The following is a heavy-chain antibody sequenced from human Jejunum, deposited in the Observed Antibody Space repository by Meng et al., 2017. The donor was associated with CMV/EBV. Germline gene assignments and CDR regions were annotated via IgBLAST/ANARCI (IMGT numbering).Heavy chain of an antibody. CDR1: GFTFGDYC. Sequence: ASGFTFGDYCMSWVRQAPGKGLEWVSAITGSGGTTYYADSVKGRFTISRDNSENTLYLQMNSLRAEDTAVYYCAKDDHGSGWIVFDYWGQGTLVTVSS. V-gene: IGHV3-23*01. CDR2: ITGSGGTT. J-gene: IGHJ4*02. CDR3: AKDDHGSGWIVFDY. D-gene: IGHD6-19*01.